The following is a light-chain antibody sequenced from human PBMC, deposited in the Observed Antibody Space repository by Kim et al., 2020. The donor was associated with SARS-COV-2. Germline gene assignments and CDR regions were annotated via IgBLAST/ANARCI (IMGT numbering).Light chain of an antibody. CDR3: QQLNSFPIT. CDR1: QGISSY. Sequence: IQLTQSPSSLSESVGDRVTITCRASQGISSYLAWYQHKPGKAPKLLIYTASTLQSGVPSRFSGSGSGTDFTLTISSLQPEDFAAYYCQQLNSFPITFGQGTRLEIK. V-gene: IGKV1-9*01. CDR2: TAS. J-gene: IGKJ5*01.